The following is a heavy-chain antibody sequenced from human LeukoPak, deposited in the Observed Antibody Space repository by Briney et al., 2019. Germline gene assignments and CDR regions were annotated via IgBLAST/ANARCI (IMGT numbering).Heavy chain of an antibody. D-gene: IGHD3-10*01. Sequence: GGSLRLSCEASGFTFSSHWMHWVRQFPGKVLVWVARTNSDENEINYTDSVKGRFTIFRDNARNTLYLQLNSLRAEDTGVYFCARGHVPGSNRHWDYWGQGTLVTVSS. V-gene: IGHV3-74*01. CDR1: GFTFSSHW. J-gene: IGHJ4*02. CDR3: ARGHVPGSNRHWDY. CDR2: TNSDENEI.